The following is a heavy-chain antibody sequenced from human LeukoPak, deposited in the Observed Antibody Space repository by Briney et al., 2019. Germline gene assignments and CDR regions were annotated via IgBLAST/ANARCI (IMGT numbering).Heavy chain of an antibody. D-gene: IGHD3-10*01. J-gene: IGHJ5*02. V-gene: IGHV3-30-3*01. CDR2: ISLDGSTE. Sequence: GGSLRLSCVASGFILSNFQMYWVRQAPGKGLEWVSIISLDGSTEFYADSVKGRFTISRDTASNTMHLEMNNLRIEDTAVYYCMRDYMGWFDPWGQGSLVTVSS. CDR1: GFILSNFQ. CDR3: MRDYMGWFDP.